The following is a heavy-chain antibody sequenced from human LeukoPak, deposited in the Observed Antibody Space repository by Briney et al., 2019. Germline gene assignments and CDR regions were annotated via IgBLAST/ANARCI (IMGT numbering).Heavy chain of an antibody. D-gene: IGHD5-12*01. V-gene: IGHV1-2*02. CDR2: ISPNSGGT. CDR3: ARDQAVATIGGVDY. J-gene: IGHJ4*02. Sequence: ASVKVSCKASGYTFTGYYMHWVRQAPGQGLEWMGWISPNSGGTNYAQKFQGRVTMTRDTSISTAYMELSSLRSDDTAVYYCARDQAVATIGGVDYWGQGTLVTVSS. CDR1: GYTFTGYY.